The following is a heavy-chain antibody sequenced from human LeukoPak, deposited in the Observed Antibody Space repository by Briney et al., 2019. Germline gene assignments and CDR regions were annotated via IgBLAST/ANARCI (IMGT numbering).Heavy chain of an antibody. Sequence: ASVKVSCKASGYTFTSYDINWVRQAPGQGLEWMGWINPNSGGTNYAQKFQGRVTMTRDTSISTAYMELSRLRSDDTAVYYCASGAVAGTWDNWFDPWGQGTLVTVSS. V-gene: IGHV1-2*02. D-gene: IGHD6-19*01. J-gene: IGHJ5*02. CDR1: GYTFTSYD. CDR2: INPNSGGT. CDR3: ASGAVAGTWDNWFDP.